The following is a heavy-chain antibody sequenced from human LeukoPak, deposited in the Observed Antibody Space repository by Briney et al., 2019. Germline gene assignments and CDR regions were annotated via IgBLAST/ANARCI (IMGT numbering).Heavy chain of an antibody. CDR3: ARGPIFGVVISYYYMDV. CDR1: GYTFTSYG. V-gene: IGHV1-18*01. Sequence: ASVKVSCKASGYTFTSYGISWVRQAPGQGLEWMGWISAYNGNTNYAQKLQGRVTMTTDTSTSTAYMELRSLRSDDTAVYYCARGPIFGVVISYYYMDVWGKGTTVTVSS. J-gene: IGHJ6*03. D-gene: IGHD3-3*01. CDR2: ISAYNGNT.